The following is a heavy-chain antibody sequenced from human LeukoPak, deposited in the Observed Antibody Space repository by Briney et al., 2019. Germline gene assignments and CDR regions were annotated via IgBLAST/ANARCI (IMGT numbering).Heavy chain of an antibody. CDR3: AQQRGRITPLDY. CDR2: ISGSGGST. J-gene: IGHJ4*02. CDR1: GFTFSSYA. Sequence: GGSLRLSCAASGFTFSSYAMSWVRQAPGKGLEWVSAISGSGGSTYYADSVKGRFTISRDNSKNTLYLQKNSLRAEDTAVYYCAQQRGRITPLDYGGQGTLVTVPS. D-gene: IGHD1-14*01. V-gene: IGHV3-23*01.